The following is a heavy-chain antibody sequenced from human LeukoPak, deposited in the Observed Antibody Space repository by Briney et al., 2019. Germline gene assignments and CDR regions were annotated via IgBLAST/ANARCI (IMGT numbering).Heavy chain of an antibody. D-gene: IGHD4-17*01. CDR2: IYYSGST. CDR3: ARVGTQDYGSGGWFDP. Sequence: SQTLSLTCTVSGGSVSSGGYYWSWIRQHPGKGLEWIGYIYYSGSTYYNPSLKSRVTISVDTSKNQFSLKLSSVTAADTAVYYCARVGTQDYGSGGWFDPWGQGTLVTVSS. CDR1: GGSVSSGGYY. V-gene: IGHV4-31*03. J-gene: IGHJ5*02.